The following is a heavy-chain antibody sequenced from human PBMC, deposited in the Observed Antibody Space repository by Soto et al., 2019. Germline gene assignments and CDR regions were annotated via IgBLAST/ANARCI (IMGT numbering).Heavy chain of an antibody. J-gene: IGHJ5*02. CDR2: IFPSDSDT. CDR3: ARKDKSGYFNWFDP. V-gene: IGHV5-51*01. D-gene: IGHD3-22*01. CDR1: GYRFTSYW. Sequence: GESLKISCRTSGYRFTSYWIAWVRQMPGKGLEWMGIIFPSDSDTRYSPSFQGQVTISADRSTSTVFLQWASLKASDTAVYFCARKDKSGYFNWFDPWGQGTLVTVAS.